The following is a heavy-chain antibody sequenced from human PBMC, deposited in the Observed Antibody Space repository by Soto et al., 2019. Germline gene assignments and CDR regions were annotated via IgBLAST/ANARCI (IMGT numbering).Heavy chain of an antibody. CDR1: GYSFTSYW. V-gene: IGHV5-51*01. CDR2: IYPGDSGT. D-gene: IGHD2-21*02. CDR3: ARHTSYTAYCGGDCYHPFDY. J-gene: IGHJ4*02. Sequence: GGSLKISCKGSGYSFTSYWIGWVRQMPGKGLEWMGIIYPGDSGTRYSPSFQGQVTISADKSISTAYLQWSSLKASDTAMYYCARHTSYTAYCGGDCYHPFDYWGQGTLVTVSS.